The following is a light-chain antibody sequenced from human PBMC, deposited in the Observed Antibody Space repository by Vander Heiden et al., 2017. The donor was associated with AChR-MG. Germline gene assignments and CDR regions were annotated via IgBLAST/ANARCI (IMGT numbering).Light chain of an antibody. CDR1: SSNIASNT. CDR3: AAWDDSRNGGV. V-gene: IGLV1-44*01. Sequence: QSVLTQPPSASRPPGQRVTISCSGSSSNIASNTVSWYQQLTGAAPQPLLYMTNQRPSGVPDRFSGSKAGTSASLTSRGLQSEDEADYYCAAWDDSRNGGVFGGGTKWTVL. J-gene: IGLJ3*02. CDR2: MTN.